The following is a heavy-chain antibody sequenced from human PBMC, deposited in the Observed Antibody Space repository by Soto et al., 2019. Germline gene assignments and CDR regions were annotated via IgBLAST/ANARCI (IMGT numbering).Heavy chain of an antibody. V-gene: IGHV1-58*01. D-gene: IGHD1-26*01. CDR1: GFTFTSSA. CDR3: AAERVVGATKAIPDY. CDR2: IVVGSGNT. Sequence: SVKVSCKASGFTFTSSAVQWVRQARGQRLEWIGWIVVGSGNTNYAQKFQERVTITRDMSTSTAYMELSSLRSEDTAVYYCAAERVVGATKAIPDYWGQGTLVTVSS. J-gene: IGHJ4*02.